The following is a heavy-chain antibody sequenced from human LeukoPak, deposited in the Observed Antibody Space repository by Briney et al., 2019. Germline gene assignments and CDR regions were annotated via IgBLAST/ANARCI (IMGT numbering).Heavy chain of an antibody. Sequence: ASVKVSCKASGGTFSSYAISWVRQAPGQGLEWMGRIIPILGIANYAQKFQGRVTITADKSTSTAYMELSSLRSEDTAVYYCARLDSGYNAYAPFDHWGQGTLVTVSS. D-gene: IGHD5-12*01. CDR3: ARLDSGYNAYAPFDH. V-gene: IGHV1-69*04. CDR2: IIPILGIA. J-gene: IGHJ4*02. CDR1: GGTFSSYA.